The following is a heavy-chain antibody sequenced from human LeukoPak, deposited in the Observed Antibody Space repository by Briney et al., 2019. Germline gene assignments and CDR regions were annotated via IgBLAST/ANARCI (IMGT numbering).Heavy chain of an antibody. CDR3: ARGRRDYYYSRGYYHRPKPFDY. D-gene: IGHD3-22*01. V-gene: IGHV4-34*01. J-gene: IGHJ4*02. Sequence: SETLSLTRAVYGGSFSGYYWSWIRQPPGKGLEWIGEINHSGSTNYNPSLKSRVTISVDTSKNQFSLKLSSLTAADTAVYYCARGRRDYYYSRGYYHRPKPFDYWGQGTLVTVSS. CDR2: INHSGST. CDR1: GGSFSGYY.